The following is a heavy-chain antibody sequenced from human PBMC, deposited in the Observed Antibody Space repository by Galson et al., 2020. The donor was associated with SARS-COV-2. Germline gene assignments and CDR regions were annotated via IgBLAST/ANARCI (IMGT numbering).Heavy chain of an antibody. D-gene: IGHD3-3*01. CDR1: GFTFSSYS. J-gene: IGHJ6*02. Sequence: GESLKISCAASGFTFSSYSMNWVRQAPGKGLEWVSSISSSSSYIYYADSVKGRFTISRDNAKNSLYLQMNSLRAEDTAVYYCAREFLEYYDFWSGYPGGDGWGYYYYYGMDVWGQGTTVTVSS. CDR2: ISSSSSYI. CDR3: AREFLEYYDFWSGYPGGDGWGYYYYYGMDV. V-gene: IGHV3-21*01.